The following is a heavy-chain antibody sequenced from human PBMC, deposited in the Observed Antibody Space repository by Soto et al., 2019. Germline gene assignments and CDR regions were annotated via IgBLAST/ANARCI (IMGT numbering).Heavy chain of an antibody. V-gene: IGHV4-39*01. Sequence: QLQLQLSGPGLVKPSETLSLTCNVSGGSISTTSKFWDWIRQPSGKGLEWIGAIYNSGTAWTTSYSPSFNSRVTISLDTSRNQFSLNLASVTAADTAVYYCARHDDSGWLIGGFDVWGQGTVVTVSS. J-gene: IGHJ3*01. CDR2: IYNSGTAWTT. CDR3: ARHDDSGWLIGGFDV. CDR1: GGSISTTSKF. D-gene: IGHD3-16*01.